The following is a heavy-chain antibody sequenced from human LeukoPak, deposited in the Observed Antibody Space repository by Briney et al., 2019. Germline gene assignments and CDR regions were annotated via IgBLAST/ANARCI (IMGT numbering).Heavy chain of an antibody. D-gene: IGHD3-22*01. CDR2: ISSSGSTI. Sequence: GGSLRLSCAASGFTFSSYEMNWVRQAPGKGLEWVSYISSSGSTIYYADSVKGRFTISRGNAKNSLYLQMNSLRAEDTAVYYCAGKAWLSNDYWGQGTLVTVSS. CDR1: GFTFSSYE. CDR3: AGKAWLSNDY. V-gene: IGHV3-48*03. J-gene: IGHJ4*02.